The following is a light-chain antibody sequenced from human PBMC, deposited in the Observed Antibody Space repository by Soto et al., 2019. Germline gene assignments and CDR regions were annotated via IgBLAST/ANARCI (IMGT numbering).Light chain of an antibody. Sequence: DIQMTQSPSTLSASVGDRVTITCRASQSISSWLAWYQQKPGKAPKLLIYDASSLESGVPSRFSGRGSGTECTLSISSVQPDDFATYYCQQYNSYSSTFGQGTKLEIK. CDR3: QQYNSYSST. CDR1: QSISSW. CDR2: DAS. J-gene: IGKJ2*01. V-gene: IGKV1-5*01.